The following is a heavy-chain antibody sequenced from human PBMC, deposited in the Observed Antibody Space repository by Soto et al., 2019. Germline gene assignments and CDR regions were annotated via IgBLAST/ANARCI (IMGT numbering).Heavy chain of an antibody. CDR2: INASNGNT. D-gene: IGHD6-19*01. J-gene: IGHJ4*02. CDR1: GYTFTSYA. V-gene: IGHV1-3*01. CDR3: ARVSGWYYFDY. Sequence: QVQLVQSGAEVKKPGASVKVSCKASGYTFTSYAMHWVRQAPGQRLEWMAWINASNGNTKYSQKFQGRVTITRDTSASTAYMELSSLRSEDTAVYYCARVSGWYYFDYWGQGTLVTVSS.